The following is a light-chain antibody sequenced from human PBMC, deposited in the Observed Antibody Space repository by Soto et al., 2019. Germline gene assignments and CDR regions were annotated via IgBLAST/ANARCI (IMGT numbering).Light chain of an antibody. J-gene: IGKJ2*01. CDR2: DAS. V-gene: IGKV1-39*01. CDR3: QQSHITPHT. CDR1: QNIGNY. Sequence: DIQMTQSPSSLSASVGDRVTITCRASQNIGNYLNWYQQNPGKAPHLLIYDASSLQSGVPSRFSGSGSGTDFTLTISGLQPEDFALYYCQQSHITPHTFGQGTKLEIK.